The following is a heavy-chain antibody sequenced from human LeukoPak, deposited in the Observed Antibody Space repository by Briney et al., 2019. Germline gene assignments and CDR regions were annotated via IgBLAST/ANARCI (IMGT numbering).Heavy chain of an antibody. D-gene: IGHD4-23*01. CDR3: AREPTTAVPFDS. Sequence: GGSLRLSCAASGFTFSSYGMHWVRQAPGKGLEWISYISRSSSTISYADSVKGRFTISRDNAKNSLYLQMNSLRAEDTAVYYCAREPTTAVPFDSWGQGTLVTVSP. CDR1: GFTFSSYG. CDR2: ISRSSSTI. V-gene: IGHV3-48*01. J-gene: IGHJ4*02.